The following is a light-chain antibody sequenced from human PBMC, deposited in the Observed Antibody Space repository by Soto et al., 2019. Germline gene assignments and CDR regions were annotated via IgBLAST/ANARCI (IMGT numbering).Light chain of an antibody. CDR2: DVY. J-gene: IGLJ1*01. V-gene: IGLV2-11*01. Sequence: QSALAQPRSVSESPGQSVTISCTGTSSDVGGYNYVSWYQQHPDKAPKLMIYDVYKRPSGVLDRFSGSKSYSTASLTISGLQAEDEADYYCCSYGGSYTYVFGTGTKVTVL. CDR1: SSDVGGYNY. CDR3: CSYGGSYTYV.